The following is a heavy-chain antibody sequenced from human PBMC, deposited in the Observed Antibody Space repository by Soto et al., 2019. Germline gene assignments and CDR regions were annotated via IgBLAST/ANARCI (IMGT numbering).Heavy chain of an antibody. D-gene: IGHD1-26*01. J-gene: IGHJ6*02. CDR2: ITWNSGSI. V-gene: IGHV3-9*01. Sequence: EVQLVESGGGLVQPGRSLRLSCAASGFTFADYGMHWVRQAPGKGLEWVSGITWNSGSIDYAGSVKGRFTISRDNAKNSLYLQMNSLRAEDTALYYCAKDIVWSGSEDYYYYGMDVWGQGTTVTVSS. CDR1: GFTFADYG. CDR3: AKDIVWSGSEDYYYYGMDV.